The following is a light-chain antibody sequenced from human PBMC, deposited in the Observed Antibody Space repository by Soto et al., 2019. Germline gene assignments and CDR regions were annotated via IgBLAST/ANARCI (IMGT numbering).Light chain of an antibody. CDR3: QQYNNWPPIT. J-gene: IGKJ5*01. CDR1: QNINSW. Sequence: DIQMTQSPSTLSASVGDRVTITCRASQNINSWLAWYQQKPGKAPKLLIYDASSLESGVPSRFSGSGSGTEFTLTISSLQPDDFASYYCQQYNNWPPITFGQGTRLEIK. CDR2: DAS. V-gene: IGKV1-5*01.